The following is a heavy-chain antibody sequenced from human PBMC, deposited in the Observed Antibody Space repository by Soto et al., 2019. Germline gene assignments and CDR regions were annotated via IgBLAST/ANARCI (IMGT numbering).Heavy chain of an antibody. CDR1: GYGFTSYW. J-gene: IGHJ3*02. D-gene: IGHD3-10*01. Sequence: PGESLKISCKGSGYGFTSYWIGWVRQVPGKGLEWMGIIYAGDTETRYSPSFQGLVTISADKSISTAYLQWSSLEASDTAMYYCARHRRDYPFDIWGQGTMVTVSS. CDR2: IYAGDTET. CDR3: ARHRRDYPFDI. V-gene: IGHV5-51*01.